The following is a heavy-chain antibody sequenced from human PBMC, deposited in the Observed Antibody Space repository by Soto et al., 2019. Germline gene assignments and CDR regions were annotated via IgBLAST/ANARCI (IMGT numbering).Heavy chain of an antibody. V-gene: IGHV4-30-4*01. J-gene: IGHJ5*02. CDR2: IYYSGGT. D-gene: IGHD3-16*01. CDR1: GGSISSGDYY. Sequence: QVQLQESGPGLVKPSQTLSHTCTVSGGSISSGDYYWSWIRQPPGKGLEWIGFIYYSGGTYYKPSLKSRVTISVDTSKNKFSLNLSSVTAADTAVYYCARASTGELWVYANWFDPWGPGTLVTVSS. CDR3: ARASTGELWVYANWFDP.